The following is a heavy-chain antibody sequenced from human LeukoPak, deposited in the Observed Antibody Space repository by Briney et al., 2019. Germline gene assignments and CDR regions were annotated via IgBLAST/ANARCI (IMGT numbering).Heavy chain of an antibody. D-gene: IGHD2-21*02. CDR3: ARSGCGGGDCYSVLDH. CDR2: IYYSGST. Sequence: SETLSLTCTVSSGSISSYYWSWIRQPPGKGLEWIGYIYYSGSTNYNPSLKSRVTISVDTSKNQFSLKLSSVTAADTAVYYCARSGCGGGDCYSVLDHWGQGTLVTVSS. V-gene: IGHV4-59*01. CDR1: SGSISSYY. J-gene: IGHJ4*02.